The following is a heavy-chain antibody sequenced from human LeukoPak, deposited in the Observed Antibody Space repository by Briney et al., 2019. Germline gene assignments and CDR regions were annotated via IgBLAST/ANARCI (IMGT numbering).Heavy chain of an antibody. Sequence: GGSLRLSCAASGFTFSSYAMSWVRQAPGKGLEWVSAISGSGGSTYYADSVKGRFTISRDNSKNTLYLQMNTLRADDTAVYYCAKDHGSSDWYYFDYWGQGTLVTVSS. CDR1: GFTFSSYA. D-gene: IGHD6-13*01. V-gene: IGHV3-23*01. CDR2: ISGSGGST. J-gene: IGHJ4*02. CDR3: AKDHGSSDWYYFDY.